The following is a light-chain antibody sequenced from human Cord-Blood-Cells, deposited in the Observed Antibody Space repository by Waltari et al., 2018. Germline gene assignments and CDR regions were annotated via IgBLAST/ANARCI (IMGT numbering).Light chain of an antibody. CDR3: QSYDSSLKAV. CDR1: SSNIGAGYD. V-gene: IGLV1-40*01. J-gene: IGLJ2*01. CDR2: GNS. Sequence: QSVLTQPPSVSGAPGQRVTISCTGSSSNIGAGYDVHWYQQLPGTAPKLLIYGNSNRPSGVPDRFSGSKSGTSVSLAITGLQAEDEADYYCQSYDSSLKAVFGGGTKLTVL.